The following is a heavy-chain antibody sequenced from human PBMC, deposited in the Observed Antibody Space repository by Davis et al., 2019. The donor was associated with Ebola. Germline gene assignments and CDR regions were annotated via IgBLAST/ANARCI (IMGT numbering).Heavy chain of an antibody. V-gene: IGHV4-38-2*02. CDR1: GYSISSGYY. Sequence: MPSETLSLTCTVSGYSISSGYYWGWIRQPPGKGLEWIGSIYHSGSTYYNPSLKSRVTISVDTSKNQFSLKLSSVTAADTAVYYCARDSRWLVPGTYYYYGMDVWGQGTTVTVSS. CDR3: ARDSRWLVPGTYYYYGMDV. J-gene: IGHJ6*02. CDR2: IYHSGST. D-gene: IGHD6-19*01.